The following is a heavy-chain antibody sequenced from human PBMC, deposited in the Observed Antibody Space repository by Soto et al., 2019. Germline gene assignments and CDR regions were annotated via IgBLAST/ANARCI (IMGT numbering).Heavy chain of an antibody. CDR2: IYYSGST. J-gene: IGHJ6*03. CDR1: GGSISSYY. CDR3: ASRNYYYYYMDV. Sequence: SETLSLTCTVSGGSISSYYWSWIRQPPGKGLEWIGYIYYSGSTNYNPSLKSRVTISVDTSKNQFSLKLSSVTAADTAVYSCASRNYYYYYMDVWGKGTTVTVSS. V-gene: IGHV4-59*01.